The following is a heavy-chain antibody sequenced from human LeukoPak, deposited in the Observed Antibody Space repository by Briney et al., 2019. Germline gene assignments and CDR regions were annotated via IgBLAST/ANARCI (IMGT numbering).Heavy chain of an antibody. CDR1: GGTFSSYA. CDR3: ARDIGITGIGYFDY. Sequence: GASVKVSCKASGGTFSSYAISWVRQAPGQGLEWMGGIIPIFGTATYAQKFQGRVTITADESTSTAYMELSSLRSEDTAVYYCARDIGITGIGYFDYWGQGTLVTVSS. J-gene: IGHJ4*02. CDR2: IIPIFGTA. D-gene: IGHD1-20*01. V-gene: IGHV1-69*13.